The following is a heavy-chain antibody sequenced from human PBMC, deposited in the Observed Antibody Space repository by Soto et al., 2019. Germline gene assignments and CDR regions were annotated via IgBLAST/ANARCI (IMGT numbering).Heavy chain of an antibody. Sequence: GGSLRLSCAASGFTFSTYNMNWVRQTPGKGLEWVSYISSRSDTIYYADSVKGRFTISRDNAKNSLYLQMNSLRDEDTAVYYCARDSASRNWFDPWGQGTLVTVSS. D-gene: IGHD3-10*01. J-gene: IGHJ5*02. CDR3: ARDSASRNWFDP. CDR1: GFTFSTYN. V-gene: IGHV3-48*02. CDR2: ISSRSDTI.